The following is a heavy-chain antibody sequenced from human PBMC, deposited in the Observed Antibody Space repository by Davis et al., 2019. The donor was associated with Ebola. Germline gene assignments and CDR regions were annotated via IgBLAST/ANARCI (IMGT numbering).Heavy chain of an antibody. CDR2: IWYDGSNK. CDR3: ARVSNKFGMDV. CDR1: GFTFSSYG. Sequence: GGSLRLSCAASGFTFSSYGMHWVRQAPGKGLEWVAVIWYDGSNKYYADSVKGRFTISRDNSKSTLYLQMDSLRAEDTALYYCARVSNKFGMDVWGQGTTVTVSS. J-gene: IGHJ6*02. D-gene: IGHD1/OR15-1a*01. V-gene: IGHV3-33*01.